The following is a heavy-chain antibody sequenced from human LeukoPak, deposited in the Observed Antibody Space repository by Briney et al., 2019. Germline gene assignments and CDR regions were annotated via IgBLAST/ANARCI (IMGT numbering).Heavy chain of an antibody. Sequence: SSETLSLTCTVSGGSISSYYWSWIRQPPGKGLEWIGYIYYSGSTNYNPSLKSRVTISVDTSKNQFSLKLSSVTAADTAVYYCARFGSGWYYFDYWGQGTLVTVSS. CDR3: ARFGSGWYYFDY. J-gene: IGHJ4*02. CDR2: IYYSGST. V-gene: IGHV4-59*12. CDR1: GGSISSYY. D-gene: IGHD6-19*01.